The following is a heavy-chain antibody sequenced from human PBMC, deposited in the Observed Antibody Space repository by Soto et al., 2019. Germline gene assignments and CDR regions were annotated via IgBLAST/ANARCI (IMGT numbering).Heavy chain of an antibody. D-gene: IGHD7-27*01. CDR2: IIPIFGTA. CDR3: ARGTGELDYFDY. Sequence: ASVKVSCKASGGTFSSYAISWVRQAPGQGLEWMGGIIPIFGTANYAQKFQGRVTITADESTSTSYMELSSLRSEDTAVYYCARGTGELDYFDYWGRGILVTVSS. CDR1: GGTFSSYA. J-gene: IGHJ4*02. V-gene: IGHV1-69*13.